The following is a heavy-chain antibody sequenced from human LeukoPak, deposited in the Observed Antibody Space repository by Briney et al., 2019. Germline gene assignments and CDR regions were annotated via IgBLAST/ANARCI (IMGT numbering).Heavy chain of an antibody. CDR3: ARDSGSYLQPTDY. D-gene: IGHD1-26*01. CDR1: GFTFRTYA. J-gene: IGHJ4*02. CDR2: ITGNGGST. Sequence: GGSLRLFCAASGFTFRTYAMTWVRQAPGKGLEWVSSITGNGGSTYYADSVKGRFSISRDNSKNTLYLQMDSLRAEDTAVYHCARDSGSYLQPTDYWGQGTLVTVSS. V-gene: IGHV3-23*01.